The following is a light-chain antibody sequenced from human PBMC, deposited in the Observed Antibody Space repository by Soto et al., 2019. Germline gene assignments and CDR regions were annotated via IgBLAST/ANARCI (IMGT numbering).Light chain of an antibody. CDR2: LNSAGSH. J-gene: IGLJ2*01. CDR3: QTWGTGIQV. V-gene: IGLV4-69*01. Sequence: QSVLTQSPSASASLGASVKLTCTLSSGHSSYAIAWHQQHPEKGPRYLMKLNSAGSHSKGDGIPGRFSGSSSGAERYLTISSLQSEDEADYYCQTWGTGIQVFGGGTKVTVL. CDR1: SGHSSYA.